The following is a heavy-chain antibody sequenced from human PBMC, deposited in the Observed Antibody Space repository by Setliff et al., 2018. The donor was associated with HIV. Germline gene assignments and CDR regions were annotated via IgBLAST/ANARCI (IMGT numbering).Heavy chain of an antibody. Sequence: ASVKVSCKASRSTLNSHTINWVRQAPGQGLDWMGRIIPILGVANYAQRFQGKVTITADKSTSTAYMELTSLRFDDTAMYYCASQLGSGYWGQGTLVTVSS. D-gene: IGHD1-1*01. V-gene: IGHV1-69*02. J-gene: IGHJ4*02. CDR2: IIPILGVA. CDR1: RSTLNSHT. CDR3: ASQLGSGY.